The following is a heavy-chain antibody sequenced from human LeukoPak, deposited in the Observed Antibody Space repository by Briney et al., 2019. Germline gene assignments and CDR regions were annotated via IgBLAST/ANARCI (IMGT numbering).Heavy chain of an antibody. CDR3: ANINFDYLDNY. J-gene: IGHJ4*02. V-gene: IGHV3-30*02. CDR1: GFTLSTYD. D-gene: IGHD3-9*01. CDR2: TRYDGSNK. Sequence: GGSLRLSCAASGFTLSTYDMHWVRQAPGKGLEWVAFTRYDGSNKYYADSVKGRFTVSRDNSKNTLYLQMNSLRAEDTAVYYCANINFDYLDNYWGQGTLVTVFS.